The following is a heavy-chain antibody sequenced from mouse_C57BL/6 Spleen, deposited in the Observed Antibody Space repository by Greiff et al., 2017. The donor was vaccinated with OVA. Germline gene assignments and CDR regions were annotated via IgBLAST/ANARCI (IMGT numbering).Heavy chain of an antibody. D-gene: IGHD2-4*01. CDR1: GYSFTDYN. V-gene: IGHV1-39*01. J-gene: IGHJ3*01. CDR3: ARGSDYDGWFAY. Sequence: VQLQQSGPELVKPGASVKISCKASGYSFTDYNMNWVKQSHGKSLEWIGVINPNYGTTSSNQKFKGKATLTVDQSSSTAYMRINSLTSETSAVYYSARGSDYDGWFAYWGQGTLVTVSA. CDR2: INPNYGTT.